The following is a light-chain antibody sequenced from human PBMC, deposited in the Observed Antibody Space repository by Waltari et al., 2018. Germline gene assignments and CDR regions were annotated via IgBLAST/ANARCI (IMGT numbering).Light chain of an antibody. CDR2: AAS. CDR1: QSISTY. V-gene: IGKV1-39*01. CDR3: QQSYSPLT. J-gene: IGKJ4*01. Sequence: QMPQSPSSLHASVGDRVTIPCRASQSISTYLNRYQQKPVKAPNLLIYAASSLQSGVPSRFSGSGSGTDFTLTISSLQPEDFATYYCQQSYSPLTFGGGTKVEIK.